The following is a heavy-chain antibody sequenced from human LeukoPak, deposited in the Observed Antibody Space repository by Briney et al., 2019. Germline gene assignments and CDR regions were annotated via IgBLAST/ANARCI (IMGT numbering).Heavy chain of an antibody. CDR3: ARGRRVVVHGWFDP. CDR1: GGTFSSYA. J-gene: IGHJ5*02. V-gene: IGHV1-69*13. D-gene: IGHD3-22*01. CDR2: IIPIFGTA. Sequence: SVKVSCKASGGTFSSYAISWVRQAPGQGLEWMGGIIPIFGTANYAQKFQGRVTITVDESTSTAYMELSSLRSEDTAVYYCARGRRVVVHGWFDPWGQGTLVTVSS.